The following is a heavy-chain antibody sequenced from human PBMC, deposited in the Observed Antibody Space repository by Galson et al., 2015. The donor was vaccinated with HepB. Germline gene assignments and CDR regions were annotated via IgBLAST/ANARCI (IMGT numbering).Heavy chain of an antibody. CDR2: ISGSGGTT. Sequence: SLRLSCAASGFTFSSYSMIWVRQAPGKGLEWVSVISGSGGTTYYADSVKGRFAISRDNSKNTLYLQMNSLRAEDTAIYYCAKEGGYSYAIDYWGQGSLVTVSS. D-gene: IGHD5-18*01. V-gene: IGHV3-23*01. CDR3: AKEGGYSYAIDY. J-gene: IGHJ4*02. CDR1: GFTFSSYS.